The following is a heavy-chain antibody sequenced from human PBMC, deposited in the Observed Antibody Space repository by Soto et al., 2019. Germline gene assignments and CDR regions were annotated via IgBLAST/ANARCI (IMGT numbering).Heavy chain of an antibody. D-gene: IGHD3-10*01. CDR1: GYTFTSYY. CDR3: ARDGAGITMVRGVIGAFDI. V-gene: IGHV1-46*03. J-gene: IGHJ3*02. Sequence: QVQLVQSGAEVKKPGASVKVSCKASGYTFTSYYMHWVRQAPGQGLEWMGIINPSGGSTSYEQKFQGRVTMTRDTSTSTVYMELSSLRSEDTAVYYCARDGAGITMVRGVIGAFDIWGQGTMVTVSS. CDR2: INPSGGST.